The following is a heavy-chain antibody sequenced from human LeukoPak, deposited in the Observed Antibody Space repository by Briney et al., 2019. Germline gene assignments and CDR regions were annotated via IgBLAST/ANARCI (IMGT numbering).Heavy chain of an antibody. CDR2: ISYDGSNK. Sequence: GGSLRLSCAASGFTFSSYGIHWVRQAPGKGLEWVAVISYDGSNKYYADSVKGRFTISRDNSKNTLYLQMNSLRAEDTAMYYCARRRGDVWGQGTTVTVSS. J-gene: IGHJ6*02. CDR1: GFTFSSYG. CDR3: ARRRGDV. V-gene: IGHV3-30*03.